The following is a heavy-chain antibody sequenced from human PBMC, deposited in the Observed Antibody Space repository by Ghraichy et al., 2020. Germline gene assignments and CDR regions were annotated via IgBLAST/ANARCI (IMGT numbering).Heavy chain of an antibody. J-gene: IGHJ4*02. D-gene: IGHD6-19*01. Sequence: GGSLRLSCAASGFTFVNYAMSWVRQAPGKGLEWVSTLSGSGGSTYLADSVKGRFTISRDRATNTLHLEMNSLRVEDTAIYYCTKDIRLSGWRPIHEYWGQGALVIVSS. CDR2: LSGSGGST. V-gene: IGHV3-23*01. CDR1: GFTFVNYA. CDR3: TKDIRLSGWRPIHEY.